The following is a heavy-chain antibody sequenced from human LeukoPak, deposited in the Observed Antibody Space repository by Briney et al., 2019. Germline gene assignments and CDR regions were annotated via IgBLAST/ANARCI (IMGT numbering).Heavy chain of an antibody. CDR3: ARAPVIVGATIFDY. D-gene: IGHD1-26*01. CDR2: IIPILGIA. Sequence: SVKVSCKASGGTFSSYTISWVRQAPGQELEWMGRIIPILGIANYAQKFQGRVTITADKSTSTAYMELSSLRSEDTAVYYCARAPVIVGATIFDYWGQGTLVTVSS. J-gene: IGHJ4*02. V-gene: IGHV1-69*02. CDR1: GGTFSSYT.